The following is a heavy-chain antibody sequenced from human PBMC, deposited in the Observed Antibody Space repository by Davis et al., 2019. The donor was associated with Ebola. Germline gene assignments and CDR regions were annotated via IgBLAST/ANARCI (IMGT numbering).Heavy chain of an antibody. CDR3: ARSGIAAAGTPFDY. CDR2: IIPIFGTA. J-gene: IGHJ4*02. V-gene: IGHV1-69*13. CDR1: GYTFTSYG. D-gene: IGHD6-13*01. Sequence: SVKVSCKASGYTFTSYGISWVRQAPGQGLEWMGGIIPIFGTANYAQKFQGRVTITADESTSTAYMELSSLRSEDTAVYYCARSGIAAAGTPFDYWGQGTLVTVSS.